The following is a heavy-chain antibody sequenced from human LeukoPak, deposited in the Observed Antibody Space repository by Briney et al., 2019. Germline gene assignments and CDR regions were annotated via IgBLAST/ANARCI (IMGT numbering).Heavy chain of an antibody. D-gene: IGHD3-9*01. CDR1: GASLTSGEYY. V-gene: IGHV4-61*08. CDR3: ARTDKSDAFDI. J-gene: IGHJ3*02. CDR2: IYYSAST. Sequence: SETLSLTCTVSGASLTSGEYYWSWIRQPPGKGLEWIGYIYYSASTYYNPSLKSRVTISVDTSKNQFSLKLSSVTAADTAVYYCARTDKSDAFDIWGQGTMVTVSS.